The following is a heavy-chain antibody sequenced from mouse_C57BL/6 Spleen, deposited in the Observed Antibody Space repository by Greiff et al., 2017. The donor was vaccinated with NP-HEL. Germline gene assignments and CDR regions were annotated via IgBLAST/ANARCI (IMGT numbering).Heavy chain of an antibody. CDR1: GYAFSSAW. CDR2: IYPGDGDT. D-gene: IGHD1-1*01. V-gene: IGHV1-82*01. Sequence: VQLQQSGPELVKPGASVKISCKASGYAFSSAWMNWVKQRPGKGLEWIGRIYPGDGDTNYNGKFKGKATLTADKSSSTAYMQLSSLTSEDSAVYVWAMYYGSSHGYWYFDVWGTGTTVTVSS. J-gene: IGHJ1*03. CDR3: AMYYGSSHGYWYFDV.